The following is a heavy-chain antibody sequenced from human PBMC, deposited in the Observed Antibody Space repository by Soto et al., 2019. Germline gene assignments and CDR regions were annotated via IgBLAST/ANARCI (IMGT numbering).Heavy chain of an antibody. CDR3: ASSSLYGMAL. CDR2: IYYSGNT. CDR1: GGSISSGYYY. V-gene: IGHV4-30-4*01. Sequence: QVQLQESGPGLVKPSQTLSLTCSVSGGSISSGYYYWSWIRQPPGKGLEWIGNIYYSGNTYYNPSLKSRIIISIDTSKHQFSLKVGSVTAADTAVYYCASSSLYGMALWGQGTTVTVSS. J-gene: IGHJ6*02.